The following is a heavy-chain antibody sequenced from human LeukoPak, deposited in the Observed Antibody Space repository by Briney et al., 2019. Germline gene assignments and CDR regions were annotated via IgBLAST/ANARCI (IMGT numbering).Heavy chain of an antibody. Sequence: GASVKVSRKASGYTFTSYDINWVRQATGQGLEWMGWMNPNSGNTGYAQKFQGRVTMTRNTSISTAYMELSSLRSEDTAVYYCAREASGSYYQNDYWGQGNLVTVSS. CDR2: MNPNSGNT. J-gene: IGHJ4*02. D-gene: IGHD1-26*01. CDR3: AREASGSYYQNDY. CDR1: GYTFTSYD. V-gene: IGHV1-8*01.